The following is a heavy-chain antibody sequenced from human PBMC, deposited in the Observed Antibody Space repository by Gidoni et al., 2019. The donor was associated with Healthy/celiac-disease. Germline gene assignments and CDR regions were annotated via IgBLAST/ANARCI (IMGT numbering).Heavy chain of an antibody. D-gene: IGHD3-22*01. CDR2: ISSSSSYI. CDR3: ARDPPFTEYSSGYLFDI. V-gene: IGHV3-21*01. CDR1: GFTFSSYS. Sequence: EVQLVESGGGLVKPGGSLRLSCAASGFTFSSYSMNWVRQAPGKGLEWVSSISSSSSYIYYADSVKGRFTISRDNAKNSLYLQMNSLRAEDTAVYYCARDPPFTEYSSGYLFDIWGQGTMVTVSS. J-gene: IGHJ3*02.